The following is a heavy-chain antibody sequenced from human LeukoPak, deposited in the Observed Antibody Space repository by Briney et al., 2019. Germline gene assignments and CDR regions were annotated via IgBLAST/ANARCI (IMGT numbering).Heavy chain of an antibody. J-gene: IGHJ6*03. D-gene: IGHD3-16*01. V-gene: IGHV3-7*01. Sequence: GSLRLSCAASGFTFSSYSMNWVRQAPGKGLEWVANIKQDGSETYYVDSVKGRFTISRDNARNSLFLQMNSLRAEDTAVYYCAREAFDYVWDSYVAYYYYMDVWGKGTTVTVSS. CDR3: AREAFDYVWDSYVAYYYYMDV. CDR1: GFTFSSYS. CDR2: IKQDGSET.